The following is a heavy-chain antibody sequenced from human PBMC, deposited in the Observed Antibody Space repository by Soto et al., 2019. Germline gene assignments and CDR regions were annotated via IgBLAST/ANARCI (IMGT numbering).Heavy chain of an antibody. CDR3: ARPLYCTNGVCYRFDY. CDR2: INAGNGNT. J-gene: IGHJ4*02. D-gene: IGHD2-8*01. V-gene: IGHV1-3*01. Sequence: SVKVSSTSSRYTFTSYAIHLVRQAPGQRLEWMGWINAGNGNTKYSQKFQGRVTITRDTSASTAYMELSSLRSEDTAVYYCARPLYCTNGVCYRFDYWGQGTLVTVSS. CDR1: RYTFTSYA.